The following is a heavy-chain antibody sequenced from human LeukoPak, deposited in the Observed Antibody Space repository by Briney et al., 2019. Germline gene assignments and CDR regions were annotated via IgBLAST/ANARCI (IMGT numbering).Heavy chain of an antibody. Sequence: SETLSLTCTVSGGSISRYHWSWIRQPPEKGLEWIGYIWYSGTTNYNPSLKSRVTMSVDTSKNHFSLRLSSVTAADTAIYYCVRTISDDSGDYWGQGILVTVSA. V-gene: IGHV4-59*01. CDR1: GGSISRYH. J-gene: IGHJ4*02. CDR3: VRTISDDSGDY. CDR2: IWYSGTT. D-gene: IGHD3-9*01.